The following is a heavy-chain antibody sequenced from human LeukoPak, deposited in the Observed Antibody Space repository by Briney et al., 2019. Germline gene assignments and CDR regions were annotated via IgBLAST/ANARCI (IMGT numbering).Heavy chain of an antibody. CDR3: ARGDFRWLVLFDY. J-gene: IGHJ4*02. V-gene: IGHV3-11*04. D-gene: IGHD6-19*01. Sequence: GGSLRLSCAASGFTFSDYYMSWIRQAPGKGLEWVSYISSSGSTIYYADSVKGRFTISRDNAKNSLYLQLNSLRAEDTAVYYCARGDFRWLVLFDYWGQGTLVTVSS. CDR1: GFTFSDYY. CDR2: ISSSGSTI.